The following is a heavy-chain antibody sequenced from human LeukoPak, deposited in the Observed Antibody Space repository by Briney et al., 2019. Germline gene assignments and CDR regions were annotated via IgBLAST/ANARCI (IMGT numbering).Heavy chain of an antibody. CDR2: ISAYNGNT. J-gene: IGHJ4*02. CDR3: ARVSYYYDSSGYYRYYFDY. Sequence: ASVKVSCKASGYTFTSYGISWVRQAPGQGLEWMGWISAYNGNTNYAQKLQGRVTMTTDTSTSTAYMELRSLRSDDTAVYYCARVSYYYDSSGYYRYYFDYWGQGTLVTVSS. V-gene: IGHV1-18*01. D-gene: IGHD3-22*01. CDR1: GYTFTSYG.